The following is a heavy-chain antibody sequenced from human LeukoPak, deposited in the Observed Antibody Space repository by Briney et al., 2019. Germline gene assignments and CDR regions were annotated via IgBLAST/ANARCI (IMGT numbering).Heavy chain of an antibody. Sequence: SETLSLTCTVSGYSISSGYYWGWIRQPPGKGLEWIGYIYYSGSTNYNPSLKSRVTISVDTSKDQFSLKLSSVTAADTAVYYCARLGGPLTTVTTVYYYGMDVWGQGTTVTVSS. CDR2: IYYSGST. CDR3: ARLGGPLTTVTTVYYYGMDV. V-gene: IGHV4-38-2*02. D-gene: IGHD4-17*01. J-gene: IGHJ6*02. CDR1: GYSISSGYY.